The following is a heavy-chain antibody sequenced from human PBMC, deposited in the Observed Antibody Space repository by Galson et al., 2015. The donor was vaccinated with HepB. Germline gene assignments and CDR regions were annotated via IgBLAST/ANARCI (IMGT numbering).Heavy chain of an antibody. J-gene: IGHJ4*02. CDR3: AREAPPDASSWYDEGHFDY. CDR2: ISYDESNK. D-gene: IGHD6-13*01. CDR1: GFTFSSYA. Sequence: SLRLSCAASGFTFSSYAMHWVRQAPGKGLEWVAVISYDESNKYYADSVKGRFTISRDNTKNTLYLQMNSLRAEDTAVYYCAREAPPDASSWYDEGHFDYWGQGTLVTVSS. V-gene: IGHV3-30-3*01.